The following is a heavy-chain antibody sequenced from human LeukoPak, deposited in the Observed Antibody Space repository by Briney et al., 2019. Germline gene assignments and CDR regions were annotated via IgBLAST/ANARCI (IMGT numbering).Heavy chain of an antibody. J-gene: IGHJ4*02. CDR3: ARDSPAVYSSGFRGHFDY. D-gene: IGHD6-19*01. CDR2: TSYDGSNK. Sequence: GGSLRLSCAASGFTFSSYAMHWVRQAPGKGLEWVAVTSYDGSNKYYADSVKGRFTISRGNSKNTLYLQMNSLRAEDTAVYYCARDSPAVYSSGFRGHFDYWGQGTLVTVSS. V-gene: IGHV3-30-3*01. CDR1: GFTFSSYA.